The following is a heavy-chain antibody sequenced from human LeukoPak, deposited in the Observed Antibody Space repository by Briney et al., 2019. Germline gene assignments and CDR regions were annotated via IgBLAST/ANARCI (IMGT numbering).Heavy chain of an antibody. CDR1: GGSISSSSYY. D-gene: IGHD3-16*02. CDR3: ARVLGYLTPYFDY. CDR2: IYYSGST. Sequence: KASETLSLTCTVSGGSISSSSYYWGWIRQPPGKGLEWIGSIYYSGSTYHNPSLKSRVTISVDTSKNQFSLKLSSVTAADTAVYYCARVLGYLTPYFDYWGQGTLVTVSS. V-gene: IGHV4-39*07. J-gene: IGHJ4*02.